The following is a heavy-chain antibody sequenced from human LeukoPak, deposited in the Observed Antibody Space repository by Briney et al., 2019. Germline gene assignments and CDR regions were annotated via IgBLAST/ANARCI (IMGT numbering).Heavy chain of an antibody. Sequence: SETLSLTCTVSGGSISSSSYYWGWIRQPPGKGLEWIGTIYYSGSTYYNPSLKSRVTMSVDTSKNQFSLKLSSVTAADTAVYYCARNSGYDSHYYYGMDIWGQGTTVTVSS. D-gene: IGHD5-12*01. CDR3: ARNSGYDSHYYYGMDI. CDR1: GGSISSSSYY. J-gene: IGHJ6*02. V-gene: IGHV4-39*01. CDR2: IYYSGST.